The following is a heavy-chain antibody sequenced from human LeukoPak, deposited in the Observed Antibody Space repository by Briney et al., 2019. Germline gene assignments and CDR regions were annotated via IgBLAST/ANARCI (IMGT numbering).Heavy chain of an antibody. V-gene: IGHV1-69*13. J-gene: IGHJ4*02. CDR3: ARGEVPPHYFDS. CDR1: RYTFTSYY. Sequence: GASVKVSCKASRYTFTSYYMHWVRQAPGQGLEWMGGIIPIFGTANYAQRFQGRVTITADESTTTAYMEVSSLRSEDTAVYYCARGEVPPHYFDSWGQGTLVTVSS. CDR2: IIPIFGTA.